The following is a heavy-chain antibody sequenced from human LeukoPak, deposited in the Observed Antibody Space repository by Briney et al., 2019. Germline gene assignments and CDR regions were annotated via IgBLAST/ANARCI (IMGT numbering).Heavy chain of an antibody. D-gene: IGHD4-17*01. CDR1: GFTFSSYG. V-gene: IGHV3-30*18. CDR2: ISYDGSNK. J-gene: IGHJ3*02. Sequence: PGGSLRLSCAASGFTFSSYGMHWVRQAPGKGLEWVAVISYDGSNKYYADSVKGRFTISRDNSKNTLSLQMNSLRPDDTAVYYCAKGAIWYGDYWEAFDIWGQGTMVTVSS. CDR3: AKGAIWYGDYWEAFDI.